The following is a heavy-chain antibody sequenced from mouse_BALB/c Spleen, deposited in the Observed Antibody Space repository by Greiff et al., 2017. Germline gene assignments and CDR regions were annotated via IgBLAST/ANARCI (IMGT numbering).Heavy chain of an antibody. V-gene: IGHV5-9-4*01. CDR3: ATYYGNYEGTWFAY. Sequence: EVMLVESGGGLVKPGGSLKLSCAASGFTFSSYAMSWVRQSPEKRLEWVAEISSGGSYTYYPDTVTGRFTISRDNAKNTLYLEMSSLRSEDTAMYYCATYYGNYEGTWFAYWGQGTLVTVSA. CDR2: ISSGGSYT. CDR1: GFTFSSYA. J-gene: IGHJ3*01. D-gene: IGHD2-10*01.